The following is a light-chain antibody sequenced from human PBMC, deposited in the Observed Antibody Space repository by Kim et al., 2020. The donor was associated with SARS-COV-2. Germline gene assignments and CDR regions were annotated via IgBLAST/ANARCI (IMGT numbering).Light chain of an antibody. CDR2: TAS. CDR3: QQYDRRAPYT. CDR1: QSIGRW. V-gene: IGKV1-5*03. Sequence: LGGSVTITCRASQSIGRWLAWYQQKPGQAPKLLIYTASTLHVHVPSRFSGSGSGTEFTLTITSLQPDDFATYFCQQYDRRAPYTFGQGTKLEI. J-gene: IGKJ2*01.